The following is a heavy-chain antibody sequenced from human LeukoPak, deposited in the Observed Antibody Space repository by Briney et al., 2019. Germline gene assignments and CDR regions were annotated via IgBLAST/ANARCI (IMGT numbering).Heavy chain of an antibody. V-gene: IGHV4-59*01. J-gene: IGHJ5*02. Sequence: RSETLSLTCTVSGGSISSYYWSWIRQPPGKGLEWIGYIYYSGSTNYNPSLKSLVTISVDTSKNQFSLKLSSVTAADTAVYYCAKADKDWFDPWGQGTLVTVSS. CDR1: GGSISSYY. CDR3: AKADKDWFDP. CDR2: IYYSGST.